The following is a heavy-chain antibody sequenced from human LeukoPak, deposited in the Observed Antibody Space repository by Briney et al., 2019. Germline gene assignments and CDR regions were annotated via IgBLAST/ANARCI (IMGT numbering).Heavy chain of an antibody. CDR1: GFTVSSNH. CDR2: IYSGGST. CDR3: ARDLGY. Sequence: GGSLRLSCAAAGFTVSSNHMSWVRPAPRKGLEWVSVIYSGGSTYYADSVKGRFTISRENPKNTLYLQMNSLRAEDTAVYYCARDLGYWGQGTLVTVSS. J-gene: IGHJ4*02. V-gene: IGHV3-53*01.